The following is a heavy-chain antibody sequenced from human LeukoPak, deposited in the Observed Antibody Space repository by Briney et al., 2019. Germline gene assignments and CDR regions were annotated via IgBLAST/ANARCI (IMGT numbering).Heavy chain of an antibody. D-gene: IGHD7-27*01. CDR1: GFTFSSYA. Sequence: GGSLRLSCAASGFTFSSYAMSWVRQAPGKGLEWVPVISGSGDSTYYADSAKGRFTISRDNSKNTLYLQMNSLRVEDTAVYYCARNWGLDYWGQGTLVTVSS. CDR3: ARNWGLDY. J-gene: IGHJ4*02. CDR2: ISGSGDST. V-gene: IGHV3-23*01.